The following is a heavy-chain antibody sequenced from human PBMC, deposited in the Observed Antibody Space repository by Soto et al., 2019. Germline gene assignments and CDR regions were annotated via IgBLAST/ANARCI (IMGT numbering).Heavy chain of an antibody. Sequence: GGSLRLSCAASGLTFSSYAMSWVRQAPGKGLEWVSAISGSGGSTYYADSVKGRFTISRDNSKNTLYLQMNSLRAEDTAVYYCAKDPKSPSYQLLTYYFEYWGQGTLVTVSS. V-gene: IGHV3-23*01. CDR3: AKDPKSPSYQLLTYYFEY. CDR1: GLTFSSYA. CDR2: ISGSGGST. J-gene: IGHJ4*02. D-gene: IGHD2-2*01.